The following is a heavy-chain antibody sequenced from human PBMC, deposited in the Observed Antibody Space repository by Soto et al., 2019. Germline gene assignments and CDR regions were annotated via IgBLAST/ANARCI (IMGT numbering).Heavy chain of an antibody. CDR3: AKGVLSVDS. CDR2: INNSGGST. J-gene: IGHJ4*02. Sequence: EVHLLESGGGLVQPGGSLSLSCAASGLTFGSYAMIWARQAPGKGLEWVAGINNSGGSTYYTDSVKGRFSISRDNSKNTLFLAMNSLRAEDTAVYYCAKGVLSVDSWGQGTLVTVSS. V-gene: IGHV3-23*01. CDR1: GLTFGSYA.